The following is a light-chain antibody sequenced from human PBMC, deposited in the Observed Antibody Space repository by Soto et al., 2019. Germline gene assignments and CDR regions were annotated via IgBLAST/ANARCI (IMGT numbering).Light chain of an antibody. CDR2: GAS. V-gene: IGKV3-20*01. CDR3: LQYGRSPRT. J-gene: IGKJ1*01. CDR1: ESVTSSY. Sequence: EIVLTQSPGTLSLSPGERATLSCRASESVTSSYLAWYQHKPGQAPRLLIYGASSRATGIPDRFSGSGSGTDFTLTISRLEPEDFAVYYCLQYGRSPRTFGQGTKVEIK.